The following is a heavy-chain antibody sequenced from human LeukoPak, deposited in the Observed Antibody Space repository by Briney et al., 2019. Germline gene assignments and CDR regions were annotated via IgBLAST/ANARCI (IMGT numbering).Heavy chain of an antibody. J-gene: IGHJ4*02. Sequence: KPSETLSLTCAVYGGSFSGYYWSWIRQPPGKGLEWIGEINHSGSTYYNPSLKSRVTISVDTSKNQLSLKLSSVTAADTAVYYCARRTVVVPAAVRGFDYWDQGTLVTVSS. CDR1: GGSFSGYY. V-gene: IGHV4-34*01. CDR2: INHSGST. CDR3: ARRTVVVPAAVRGFDY. D-gene: IGHD2-2*01.